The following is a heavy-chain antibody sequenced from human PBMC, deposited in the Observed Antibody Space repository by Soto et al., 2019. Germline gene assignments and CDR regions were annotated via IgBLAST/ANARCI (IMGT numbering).Heavy chain of an antibody. CDR3: ARDEYCSSTSCYTFYDILTGYYYYGMDV. CDR1: GGTFSSYA. D-gene: IGHD2-2*02. Sequence: SVKVSCKASGGTFSSYAISWVRQAPGQGLEWMGGIIPIFGAANYAQKFQGRVTITADESTSTAYMELSSLRSEDTAVYYCARDEYCSSTSCYTFYDILTGYYYYGMDVWGQGTTVTVSS. J-gene: IGHJ6*02. V-gene: IGHV1-69*13. CDR2: IIPIFGAA.